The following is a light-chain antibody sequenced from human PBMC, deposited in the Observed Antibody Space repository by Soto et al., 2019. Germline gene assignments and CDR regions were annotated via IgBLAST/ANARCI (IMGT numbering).Light chain of an antibody. V-gene: IGLV2-11*01. J-gene: IGLJ2*01. CDR3: CSYAGSFTLI. CDR2: DVN. CDR1: SSDVGAYKY. Sequence: QSALTQPRSVSGSPGQSVTISCTGTSSDVGAYKYVSWYQQHPGKAPKFMIYDVNKRPSGVADRFSGSKSGNTASLTISGLQAEDEADYYCCSYAGSFTLILGGGTKLTVL.